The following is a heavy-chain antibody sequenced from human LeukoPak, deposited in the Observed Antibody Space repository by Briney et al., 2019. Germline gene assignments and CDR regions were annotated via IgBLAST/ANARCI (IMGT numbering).Heavy chain of an antibody. D-gene: IGHD2-15*01. CDR1: GFIFSTHG. CDR2: ISNDGRNK. Sequence: GGSLRLSCAASGFIFSTHGMHWVRQAPGKGLEWVAVISNDGRNKYHADSVKGRFTITRDNTRNSLFLQMYSLRAEDTAVYFCAREDGYCSGGNCYSYFDSWGQGTLVTVSS. J-gene: IGHJ4*02. CDR3: AREDGYCSGGNCYSYFDS. V-gene: IGHV3-30*03.